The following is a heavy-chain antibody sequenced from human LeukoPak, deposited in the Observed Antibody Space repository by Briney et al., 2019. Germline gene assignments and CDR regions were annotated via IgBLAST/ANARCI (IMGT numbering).Heavy chain of an antibody. J-gene: IGHJ3*01. CDR2: IYHSGST. V-gene: IGHV4-38-2*02. CDR1: GYSISSGYY. D-gene: IGHD1-26*01. CDR3: ASDLGGSVLV. Sequence: LETLSLTCTVSGYSISSGYYWGWIRQPPGKGLEWIGSIYHSGSTYYNPSLKSRVTISVDTSKYQFSLKLSSVTAADTAVYYCASDLGGSVLVWGQGTMVTVSS.